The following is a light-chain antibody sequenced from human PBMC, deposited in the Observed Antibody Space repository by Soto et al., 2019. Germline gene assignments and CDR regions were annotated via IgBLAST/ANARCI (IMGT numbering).Light chain of an antibody. J-gene: IGLJ3*02. V-gene: IGLV2-14*01. CDR3: CSYTSTYTLV. Sequence: QSVLTQPPSASGTPGQRVTISCSGTSSDIGTYNSVSWYQHHPGKAPKLLIFEVIDRPSGVSDRFSGSKSGNTASLTISGLQPEDEADYYCCSYTSTYTLVFGGGTKLTVL. CDR2: EVI. CDR1: SSDIGTYNS.